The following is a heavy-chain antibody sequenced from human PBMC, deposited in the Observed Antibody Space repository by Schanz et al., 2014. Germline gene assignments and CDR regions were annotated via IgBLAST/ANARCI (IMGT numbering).Heavy chain of an antibody. V-gene: IGHV3-30-3*01. CDR1: GFTFGGYA. CDR3: ASGGYCTNGVCNGGRNWFDP. CDR2: ISYDGSTK. J-gene: IGHJ5*02. D-gene: IGHD2-8*01. Sequence: PGGSLRLSCAASGFTFGGYALHWVRQAPGKGLEWVAVISYDGSTKYYADSVKGRFTISRDNSKNTLYLQINSLRAEDTAVYYCASGGYCTNGVCNGGRNWFDPWGQGTLVTVSS.